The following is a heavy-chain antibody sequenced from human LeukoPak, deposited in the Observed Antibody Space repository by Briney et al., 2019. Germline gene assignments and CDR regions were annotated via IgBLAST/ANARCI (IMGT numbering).Heavy chain of an antibody. CDR3: ARVSGPITTSSTWFDP. CDR2: ISRSGSTI. CDR1: GFTFSDNY. J-gene: IGHJ5*02. D-gene: IGHD2/OR15-2a*01. Sequence: GGSLRLSCAASGFTFSDNYMSWIRQAPGKGLEWVSYISRSGSTIYYADSVKGRFTISRDNAKNSLYLQMNSLRAEDTAVYYCARVSGPITTSSTWFDPWGQGTLVTFST. V-gene: IGHV3-11*01.